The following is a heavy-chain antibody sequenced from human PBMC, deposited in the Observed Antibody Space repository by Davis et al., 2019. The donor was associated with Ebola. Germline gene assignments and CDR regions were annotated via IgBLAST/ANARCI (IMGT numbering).Heavy chain of an antibody. CDR2: ISHTGDT. V-gene: IGHV4-34*01. CDR3: ARGRYDFWSGYFQH. CDR1: GFTFSNAW. Sequence: ESLKISCAASGFTFSNAWMSWVRQSPGKGLEWIGEISHTGDTNYNPSLKSRVIISVDTSKNQFSLKLNSVTAADTAVYYCARGRYDFWSGYFQHWGQGTLVTVSS. J-gene: IGHJ1*01. D-gene: IGHD3-3*01.